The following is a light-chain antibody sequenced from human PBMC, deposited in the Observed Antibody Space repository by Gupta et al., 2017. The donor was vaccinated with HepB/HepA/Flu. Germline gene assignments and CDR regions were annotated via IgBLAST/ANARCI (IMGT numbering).Light chain of an antibody. J-gene: IGKJ1*01. V-gene: IGKV1-5*03. Sequence: DIQMTQSPSTLSASVGDRVTITCRASQSISSWLAWYQQKPGKAPKVLIYEASNLESGVPSRFSGSGSGTEFTLIINSLQPDDFATYYCQHDNSSSGTFGQGTKVEI. CDR1: QSISSW. CDR3: QHDNSSSGT. CDR2: EAS.